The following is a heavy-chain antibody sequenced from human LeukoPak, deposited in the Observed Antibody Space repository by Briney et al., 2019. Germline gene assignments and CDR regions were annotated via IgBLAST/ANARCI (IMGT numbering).Heavy chain of an antibody. CDR3: AKVSVYRPHAHFDY. Sequence: GGSLRLSCAASGFTFSSYAMSWVRQAPGKGLEWVSAISGSGGSTYYADSVKGRFTISGDNSKNTLYLQMNSLRAEDTAVYYCAKVSVYRPHAHFDYWGQGTLVTVSS. CDR2: ISGSGGST. D-gene: IGHD3-16*02. J-gene: IGHJ4*02. CDR1: GFTFSSYA. V-gene: IGHV3-23*01.